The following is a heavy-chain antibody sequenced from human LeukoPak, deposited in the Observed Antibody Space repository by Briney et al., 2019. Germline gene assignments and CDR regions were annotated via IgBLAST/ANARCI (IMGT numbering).Heavy chain of an antibody. D-gene: IGHD2-21*02. V-gene: IGHV4-34*01. CDR3: KVVTATHYYYYYMDV. J-gene: IGHJ6*03. CDR1: GGSFSGYY. CDR2: INHSGST. Sequence: SETLSLTCAVYGGSFSGYYWSWIRQPPGKGLEWIGEINHSGSTDYNPSLKSRVTISVDTSKNQFSLKLSSVTAADTAVYYCKVVTATHYYYYYMDVWGKGTTDAVSS.